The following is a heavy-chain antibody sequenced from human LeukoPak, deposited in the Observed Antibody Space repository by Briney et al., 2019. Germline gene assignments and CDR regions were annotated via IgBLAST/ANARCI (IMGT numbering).Heavy chain of an antibody. D-gene: IGHD6-13*01. Sequence: GGSLRLSCAASGFTFSSYAMSWVRQAPGKGLEWVSYISSSSTIYYADSVKGRFTISRDNAKNSLYLQMNSLRAEDTAVYYCAKDAGPADWGQGTLVTVSS. CDR3: AKDAGPAD. CDR2: ISSSSTI. J-gene: IGHJ4*02. V-gene: IGHV3-48*01. CDR1: GFTFSSYA.